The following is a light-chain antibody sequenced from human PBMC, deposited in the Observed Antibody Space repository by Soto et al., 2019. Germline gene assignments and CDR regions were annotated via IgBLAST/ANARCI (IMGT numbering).Light chain of an antibody. J-gene: IGKJ4*01. CDR2: DAS. V-gene: IGKV3-11*01. Sequence: EIVLTQSPATLSLSPGERATLSCRASQSVSIYLAWYQQKPGQAPSLLIYDASNRATGIPARFSGSGSGTDFTLTISSLEPEDFAVYYCQQRNSWPLTFGGGPKVEIK. CDR1: QSVSIY. CDR3: QQRNSWPLT.